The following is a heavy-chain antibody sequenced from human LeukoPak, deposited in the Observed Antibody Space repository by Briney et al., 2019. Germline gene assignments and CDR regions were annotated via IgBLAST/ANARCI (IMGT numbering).Heavy chain of an antibody. V-gene: IGHV4-4*02. J-gene: IGHJ4*02. Sequence: PSGTLSLTCAVSGGSISNSNWWTWVRQPPGKGLEWIGEIYHNEYTNYNPSLNSRVTISLDKSKNQFSLQLRSVTAADTAVYFCARGLYWVPGYYSGNYFDYWGQGTLVTVSS. CDR1: GGSISNSNW. CDR3: ARGLYWVPGYYSGNYFDY. CDR2: IYHNEYT. D-gene: IGHD3-9*01.